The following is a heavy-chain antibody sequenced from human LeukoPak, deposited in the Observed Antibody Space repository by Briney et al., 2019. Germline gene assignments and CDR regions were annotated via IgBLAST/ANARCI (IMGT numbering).Heavy chain of an antibody. CDR2: ISGSGGGT. D-gene: IGHD1-26*01. V-gene: IGHV3-23*01. CDR1: GFTFSSNA. J-gene: IGHJ3*02. Sequence: PGGSLRLSCAAPGFTFSSNARSWVRQAPGKGLEWDSAISGSGGGTYYADSVKGRFTISRDNSTNTLYLQMNSLRAEETAVYYCAKGHGSYRAKDAFDIWGQGTMVTVSS. CDR3: AKGHGSYRAKDAFDI.